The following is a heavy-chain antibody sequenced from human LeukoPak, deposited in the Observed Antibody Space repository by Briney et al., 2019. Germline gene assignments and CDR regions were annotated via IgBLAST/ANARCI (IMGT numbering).Heavy chain of an antibody. J-gene: IGHJ4*02. CDR1: GFTLSTYW. Sequence: GGSLRLSCAASGFTLSTYWMSWVRQAPGKGLEWVANTNQEGSEKYYVDSVKGRFTISKDNAKNALYLQMNSLRDEDTAVYYCARDPKWLDYWGQGTLVTVSS. D-gene: IGHD5-12*01. V-gene: IGHV3-7*01. CDR2: TNQEGSEK. CDR3: ARDPKWLDY.